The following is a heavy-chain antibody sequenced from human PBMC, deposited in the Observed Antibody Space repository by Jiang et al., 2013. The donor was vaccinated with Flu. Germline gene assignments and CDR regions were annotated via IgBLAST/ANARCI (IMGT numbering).Heavy chain of an antibody. V-gene: IGHV3-49*05. CDR3: TRVSILRRGYYYAMDV. CDR2: SRSKTYGGTA. J-gene: IGHJ6*02. Sequence: VQLVESGGDLVKPGRSLRLSCTASGFTFGDYGVSWFRQAPGKGLECVGFSRSKTYGGTAEFAASVKGRFTISRDDSKNIAYLQMNSLKTEDTAVYYCTRVSILRRGYYYAMDVWSQGTTVTVSS. D-gene: IGHD3-3*01. CDR1: GFTFGDYG.